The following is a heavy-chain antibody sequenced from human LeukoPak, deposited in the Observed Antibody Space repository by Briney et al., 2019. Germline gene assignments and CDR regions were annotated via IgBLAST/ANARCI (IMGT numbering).Heavy chain of an antibody. CDR2: IYSDDRT. CDR1: GFTVSTTY. V-gene: IGHV3-66*01. D-gene: IGHD3-22*01. CDR3: ARGGNYFDTSGFYYDF. J-gene: IGHJ4*02. Sequence: TGGSLRLSCAASGFTVSTTYMSWVRQAPGKGLQWVSIIYSDDRTNHPDSVKGRFTISRDNSKNTLYLQMNSLRAEDTAVYFCARGGNYFDTSGFYYDFWGQGTLVTVSS.